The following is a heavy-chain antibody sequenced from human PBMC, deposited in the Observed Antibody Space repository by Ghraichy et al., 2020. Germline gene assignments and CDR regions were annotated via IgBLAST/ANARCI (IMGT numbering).Heavy chain of an antibody. Sequence: ASVKVSCKASGYTFTSYGISWVRQAPGQGLEWMGWISAYNGNTNYAQKLQGRVTMTTDTSTSTAYMELRSLRSDDTAVYYCARDQAIHPSLTFDYWGQGTLVTVSS. J-gene: IGHJ4*02. V-gene: IGHV1-18*04. CDR2: ISAYNGNT. CDR1: GYTFTSYG. CDR3: ARDQAIHPSLTFDY. D-gene: IGHD3-10*01.